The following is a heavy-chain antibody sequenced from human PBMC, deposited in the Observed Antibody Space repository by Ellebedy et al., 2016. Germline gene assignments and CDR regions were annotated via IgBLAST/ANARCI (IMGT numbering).Heavy chain of an antibody. Sequence: SETLSLXXTVSGGSISSGDYYWSWIRQPPGKGLEWIGYIYYSGSTYYNPSLKSRVTISVNTSKNQFSLKLSSVTAADTAVYYCARGGMTTVVKWGQGTLVTVSS. CDR3: ARGGMTTVVK. CDR1: GGSISSGDYY. D-gene: IGHD4-23*01. V-gene: IGHV4-30-4*01. J-gene: IGHJ4*02. CDR2: IYYSGST.